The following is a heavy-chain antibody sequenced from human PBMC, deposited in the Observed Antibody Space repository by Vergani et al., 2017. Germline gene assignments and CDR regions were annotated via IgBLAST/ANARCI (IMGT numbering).Heavy chain of an antibody. V-gene: IGHV4-59*01. CDR1: GGSISSYY. J-gene: IGHJ2*01. CDR3: ASGKYYDSSGYYSFYGYVDL. Sequence: QVQLQESGPGLVKPSETLSLTCTVSGGSISSYYWSWIRQPPGKGLEWIGYIYYSGSTNYNPSLKSRVTISVDTSKNQFSLKLSSVTAADTAVYYCASGKYYDSSGYYSFYGYVDLWGRGTLVTVSS. D-gene: IGHD3-22*01. CDR2: IYYSGST.